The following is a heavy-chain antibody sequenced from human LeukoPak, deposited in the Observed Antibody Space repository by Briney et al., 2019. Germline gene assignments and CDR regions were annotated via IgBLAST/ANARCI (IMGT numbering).Heavy chain of an antibody. D-gene: IGHD6-6*01. CDR3: AGAARGYYYYGMDV. CDR1: GFTFSSYA. V-gene: IGHV3-23*01. J-gene: IGHJ6*02. Sequence: GGSLRLSCAASGFTFSSYAMSWVRQAPGKGLEWVSAISGSGGSTYCADSVKGRFTISRDNSKNTLYLQMNSLRAEDTAVYYCAGAARGYYYYGMDVWGQGTTATVSS. CDR2: ISGSGGST.